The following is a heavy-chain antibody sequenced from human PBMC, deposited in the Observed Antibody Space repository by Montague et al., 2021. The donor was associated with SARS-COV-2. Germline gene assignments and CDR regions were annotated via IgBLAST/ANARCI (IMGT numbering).Heavy chain of an antibody. Sequence: TLSLTSTVSGGSISNGGYYCSWIRQHPGKGLEWIGYMYDSGSTYYNPSLTSRVTMSLDTSKNQFSLKLSSVTAADTAVYYCARGDGVVVAAPYIWGQGIMVTVSS. V-gene: IGHV4-31*03. CDR3: ARGDGVVVAAPYI. CDR1: GGSISNGGYY. D-gene: IGHD2-15*01. CDR2: MYDSGST. J-gene: IGHJ3*02.